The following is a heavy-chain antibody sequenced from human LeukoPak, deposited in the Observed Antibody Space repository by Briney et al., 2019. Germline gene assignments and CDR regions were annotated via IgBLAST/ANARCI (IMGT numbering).Heavy chain of an antibody. V-gene: IGHV4-31*03. CDR2: IFYSGST. Sequence: SQTLSLTCTVSGGSISSGGYYWSWIRQHPGKGLEWIGYIFYSGSTYYNPSLKSRVTISVDKSKNQFSLKLSSVTAADTAVYYSASGKGSSGDYWGQGTLVTVSS. D-gene: IGHD6-6*01. CDR1: GGSISSGGYY. CDR3: ASGKGSSGDY. J-gene: IGHJ4*02.